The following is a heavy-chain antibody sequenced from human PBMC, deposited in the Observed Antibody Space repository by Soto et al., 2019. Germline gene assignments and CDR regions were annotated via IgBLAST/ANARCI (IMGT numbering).Heavy chain of an antibody. Sequence: SGPTLVNPTQTLTLTCTVSGFSLSTSGMCVSWIRQPPGKALEWLALIDWDDEKFYSTSLKTRLSISKDTSSNLVVLTMANMDPVDTCTYYCARTRIRYVDGYYNMDVWGQGTTVTVSS. D-gene: IGHD3-9*01. J-gene: IGHJ6*02. V-gene: IGHV2-70*01. CDR1: GFSLSTSGMC. CDR2: IDWDDEK. CDR3: ARTRIRYVDGYYNMDV.